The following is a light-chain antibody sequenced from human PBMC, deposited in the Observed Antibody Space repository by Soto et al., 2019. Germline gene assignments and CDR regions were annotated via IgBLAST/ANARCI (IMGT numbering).Light chain of an antibody. CDR1: QSISSW. J-gene: IGKJ4*01. Sequence: DIEISHCPCLQSASVGDRVTITCRASQSISSWLAWYQQKPGKAPKLLIYDASSLESGVPSRFSGSGSGTEFTLTISSLQPEDFATYSCQQNYSMSLTFGGGTKVDIK. CDR2: DAS. V-gene: IGKV1-5*01. CDR3: QQNYSMSLT.